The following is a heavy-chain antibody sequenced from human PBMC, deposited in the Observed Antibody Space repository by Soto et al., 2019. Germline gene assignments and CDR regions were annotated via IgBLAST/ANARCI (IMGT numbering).Heavy chain of an antibody. CDR2: ISAYNGNT. V-gene: IGHV1-18*01. J-gene: IGHJ4*02. CDR3: ARDVPTVTTGGPDY. D-gene: IGHD4-17*01. CDR1: GYTFTSYG. Sequence: QVQLVQSGADLKKPGASVTVSCKASGYTFTSYGISWVRQAPGQGLEWMGWISAYNGNTNYAQKFQGRVTMTTDTSMSTAYMELRSLRSDDTAVYYCARDVPTVTTGGPDYWGQGTLVTVSS.